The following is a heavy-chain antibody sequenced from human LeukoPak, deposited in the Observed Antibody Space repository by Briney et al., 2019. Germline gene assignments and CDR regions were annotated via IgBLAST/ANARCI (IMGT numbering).Heavy chain of an antibody. D-gene: IGHD3-9*01. J-gene: IGHJ3*02. V-gene: IGHV4-59*13. Sequence: SETLSLTCSVSGGSISSYSWTWIRQPPGKGLEWIGFIDYSGSSNYNPSLKSRVTISADPSTDHFSLNLTSVTAADTAVCFCARDHPVADWAPDIWGRGAMVTVSS. CDR2: IDYSGSS. CDR1: GGSISSYS. CDR3: ARDHPVADWAPDI.